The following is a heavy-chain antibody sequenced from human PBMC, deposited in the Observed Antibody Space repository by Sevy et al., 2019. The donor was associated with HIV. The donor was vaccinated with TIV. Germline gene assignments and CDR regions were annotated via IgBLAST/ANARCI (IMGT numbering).Heavy chain of an antibody. CDR1: SGSFSDFY. CDR3: VRFDTKIKIFGVPRCAY. J-gene: IGHJ4*02. D-gene: IGHD3-3*01. CDR2: INHREVT. Sequence: SETLSLTCTVYSGSFSDFYWNWIRQSPGKGLEWIGEINHREVTNYNPSLKSRVTISADASNRQFSLKLTSVTASDTAVYYCVRFDTKIKIFGVPRCAYWGPGTLVTVSS. V-gene: IGHV4-34*01.